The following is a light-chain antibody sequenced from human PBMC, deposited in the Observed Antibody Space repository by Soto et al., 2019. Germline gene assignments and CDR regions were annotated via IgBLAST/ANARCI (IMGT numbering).Light chain of an antibody. CDR2: GAS. CDR1: QSVSTN. Sequence: SPDTLSVSPGERATLSCRASQSVSTNLAWYQKKPGQAPRLLFYGASTRATGIPARFSAGGSGTEFTLTISSLQSEDFAIYYCQQYIMWPSGTFGQGTRLEIK. CDR3: QQYIMWPSGT. V-gene: IGKV3-15*01. J-gene: IGKJ5*01.